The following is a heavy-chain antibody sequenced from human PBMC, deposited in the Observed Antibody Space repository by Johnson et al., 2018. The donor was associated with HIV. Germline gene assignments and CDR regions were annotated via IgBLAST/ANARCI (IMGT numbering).Heavy chain of an antibody. CDR3: ARGIVGADDAFDV. CDR1: GFSFNTYW. D-gene: IGHD1-26*01. V-gene: IGHV3-7*04. J-gene: IGHJ3*01. Sequence: MQLVESGGGLIQPGGSLRLSCAASGFSFNTYWMSWVRQAPGKGLQWVANIRQDGGDTYYPGSVKGRFTISRENAKNSLYLQMNSLRAGDTAVYYCARGIVGADDAFDVWGQGTMVTVSS. CDR2: IRQDGGDT.